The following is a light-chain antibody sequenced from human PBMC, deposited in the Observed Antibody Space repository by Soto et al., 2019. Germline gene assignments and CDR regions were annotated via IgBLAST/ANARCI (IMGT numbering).Light chain of an antibody. CDR3: QSSNGRSVV. V-gene: IGLV6-57*04. CDR1: SASIDSYS. J-gene: IGLJ2*01. Sequence: NFMLTQPHSVSESPGNTVTISCTRSSASIDSYSVQWFQKRPGSTAITIIYEGNDSPSVGPHRFSGSIDSSSNSAYLIISDLKDGDESDYYCQSSNGRSVVFGGGTQLTVL. CDR2: EGN.